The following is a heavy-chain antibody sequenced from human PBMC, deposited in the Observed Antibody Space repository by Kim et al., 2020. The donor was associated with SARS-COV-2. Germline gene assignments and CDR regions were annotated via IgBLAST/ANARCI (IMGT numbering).Heavy chain of an antibody. CDR1: GFTVSSNY. CDR3: ARDRNDNVWGSYHL. CDR2: IYSGGTT. Sequence: GGSLRLSCAASGFTVSSNYMSWVRQAPGKGLEWVSVIYSGGTTYYADSVKGRFTISRDNSKNTMYLQMNSLRAEDTAVYYCARDRNDNVWGSYHLWGQGTLVTVSS. V-gene: IGHV3-53*01. D-gene: IGHD3-16*02. J-gene: IGHJ4*02.